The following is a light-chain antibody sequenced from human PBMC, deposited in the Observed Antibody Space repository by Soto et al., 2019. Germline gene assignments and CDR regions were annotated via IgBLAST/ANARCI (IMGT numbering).Light chain of an antibody. CDR2: KAS. V-gene: IGKV1-5*03. J-gene: IGKJ1*01. CDR3: QQYNSYS. Sequence: IQLTQSPSSLSASVGDRVTITCRASQGISSYLGWYPQKPGKAPNLLIYKASSLESGVPSRFSGSGSGTEFTLTISSLQPDDFATYYCQQYNSYSFGQGTKVDIK. CDR1: QGISSY.